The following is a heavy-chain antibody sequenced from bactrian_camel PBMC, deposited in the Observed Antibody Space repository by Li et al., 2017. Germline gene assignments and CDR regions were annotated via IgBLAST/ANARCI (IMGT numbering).Heavy chain of an antibody. J-gene: IGHJ4*01. CDR3: ATAGWTIKRLTPHGYH. Sequence: HVQLVESGGDLVQPGGSLRLSCAASGFTFNNYQMYWVRQIPGKGLEWVSHINRKGVITHYRDSVKGRFTISRDDAKNTLYLQMNDLKTEDTGVYYCATAGWTIKRLTPHGYHWGRGTQVTVS. D-gene: IGHD4*01. CDR2: INRKGVIT. CDR1: GFTFNNYQ. V-gene: IGHV3S1*01.